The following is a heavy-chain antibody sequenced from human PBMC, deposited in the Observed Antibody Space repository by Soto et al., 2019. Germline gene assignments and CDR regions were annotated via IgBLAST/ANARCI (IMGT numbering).Heavy chain of an antibody. V-gene: IGHV4-34*01. CDR3: ARFVVVVSYGMDV. CDR1: GGSFYDFH. Sequence: SETLSLTCAFYGGSFYDFHWSWIRQPPGKGLEWIGEINHSGSTNYNPSLKSRVTISVDTSKNQFTLKLSSVTAADTAVYYCARFVVVVSYGMDVWGQGTTVTVSS. D-gene: IGHD2-15*01. J-gene: IGHJ6*02. CDR2: INHSGST.